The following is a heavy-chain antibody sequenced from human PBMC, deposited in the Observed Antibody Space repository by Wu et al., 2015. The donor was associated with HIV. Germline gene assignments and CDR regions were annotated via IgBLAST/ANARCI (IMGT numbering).Heavy chain of an antibody. D-gene: IGHD3-10*01. Sequence: QVQLVQSGAEVKKPGASVKVSCKASGYIFTSYYMHWVRQAPGQGLEWMGIINPSGGSTNYAQKFQGRVTMTRDTSTSTVYMELSSLRSEDTAVYYCARTPLLWFGELSYWGQGTLVTVSS. CDR2: INPSGGST. CDR3: ARTPLLWFGELSY. J-gene: IGHJ4*02. CDR1: GYIFTSYY. V-gene: IGHV1-46*01.